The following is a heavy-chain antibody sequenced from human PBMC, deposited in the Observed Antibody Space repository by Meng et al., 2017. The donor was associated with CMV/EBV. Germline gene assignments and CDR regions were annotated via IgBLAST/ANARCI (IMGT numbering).Heavy chain of an antibody. V-gene: IGHV3-7*01. CDR1: GFSFSRYW. CDR2: IRQDGSEA. Sequence: GESLKISCAASGFSFSRYWMTWVRQAPGKGLEWVANIRQDGSEAYYVDSVKGRFTISRDNAKNSLYLQMNSLRAEDTAVYYCARGNDFWSGPDDYWGQGTLVTVSS. D-gene: IGHD3-3*01. J-gene: IGHJ4*02. CDR3: ARGNDFWSGPDDY.